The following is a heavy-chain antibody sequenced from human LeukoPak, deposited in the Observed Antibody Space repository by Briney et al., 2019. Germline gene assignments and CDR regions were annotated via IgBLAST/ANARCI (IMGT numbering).Heavy chain of an antibody. CDR1: GYTFTGYY. V-gene: IGHV1-2*06. J-gene: IGHJ6*03. D-gene: IGHD2-2*01. CDR3: ARVVRDCSSTSCYAGSTDYYYYMDV. Sequence: ASVKVSCKASGYTFTGYYMHWVRRAPGQGLEWMGRINPNSGGTNYAQKFQGRVTMTRDTSISTAYMELSRLRSDDTAVYYCARVVRDCSSTSCYAGSTDYYYYMDVWGKGTTVTVSS. CDR2: INPNSGGT.